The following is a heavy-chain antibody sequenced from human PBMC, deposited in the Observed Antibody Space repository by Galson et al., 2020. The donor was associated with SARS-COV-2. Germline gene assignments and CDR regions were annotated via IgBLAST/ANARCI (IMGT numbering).Heavy chain of an antibody. D-gene: IGHD3-22*01. CDR2: INVGGGI. J-gene: IGHJ4*02. V-gene: IGHV4-34*01. CDR3: ARGRGEISMIVVVFTAAAYYFDA. CDR1: GGSFSSSY. Sequence: SQASETLSLTCAVYGGSFSSSYCCWIRHPPRQGLGRDGEINVGGGINSNPSPNRRITITVDKSKNQFSLKMNSVTAADTDVYYCARGRGEISMIVVVFTAAAYYFDAWGQGTRVTV.